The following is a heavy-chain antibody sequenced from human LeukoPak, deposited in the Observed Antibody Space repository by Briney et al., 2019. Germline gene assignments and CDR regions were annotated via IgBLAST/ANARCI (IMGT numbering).Heavy chain of an antibody. CDR2: IYYSRSS. D-gene: IGHD4-11*01. V-gene: IGHV4-31*03. Sequence: SETLSLTCTVSGGSINSGGSYWSWIRQHPGKGLEWIGCIYYSRSSYYNPSLKGRVTLSLDTSKNQFSLKLSSVTAADTAAYYCARDNGDYRSIYYYMDVWGKGTTVTVSS. CDR1: GGSINSGGSY. CDR3: ARDNGDYRSIYYYMDV. J-gene: IGHJ6*03.